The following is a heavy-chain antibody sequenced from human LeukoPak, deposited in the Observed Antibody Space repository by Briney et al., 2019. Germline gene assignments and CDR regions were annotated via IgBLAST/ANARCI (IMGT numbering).Heavy chain of an antibody. V-gene: IGHV1-69*13. CDR1: GGTFSSYA. Sequence: ASVKVSCKASGGTFSSYAISWVRQAPGQGLEWMGGIIPIFGTANYAQKFQGRVTITADESTSTAYMELSSLRSDDTAVYYCARDTRNYFDYWGQGTLVTVSS. CDR2: IIPIFGTA. J-gene: IGHJ4*02. CDR3: ARDTRNYFDY.